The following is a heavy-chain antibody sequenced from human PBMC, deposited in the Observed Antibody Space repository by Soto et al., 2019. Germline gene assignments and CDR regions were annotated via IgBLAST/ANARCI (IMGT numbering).Heavy chain of an antibody. CDR1: GFTFSSYW. CDR3: ARWSELPIRPAYYYDYMDV. V-gene: IGHV3-7*01. CDR2: IKQDGSEK. J-gene: IGHJ6*03. D-gene: IGHD2-15*01. Sequence: EVQLVESGGGLVQPGGSLRLSCAASGFTFSSYWMSWVRQAPGKGLEWVANIKQDGSEKYYVDSVKGRFTISRDNAKNSLYLQMNSLRAEDTAVYYCARWSELPIRPAYYYDYMDVWGKGTTVTVSS.